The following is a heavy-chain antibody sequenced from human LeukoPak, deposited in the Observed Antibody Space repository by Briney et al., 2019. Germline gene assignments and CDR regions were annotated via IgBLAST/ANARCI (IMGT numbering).Heavy chain of an antibody. J-gene: IGHJ4*02. CDR3: ARDLVLSRSVGASEKVDY. Sequence: GGSLRLSCAASGLTFSSYSMNWVRQAPGKGLEWVSSISTSGDYIYYADSVKGRFTMSRDNAKNSLYLQMDSLRAEDTAVYYCARDLVLSRSVGASEKVDYWGQGTLVTVSS. D-gene: IGHD1-26*01. V-gene: IGHV3-21*01. CDR2: ISTSGDYI. CDR1: GLTFSSYS.